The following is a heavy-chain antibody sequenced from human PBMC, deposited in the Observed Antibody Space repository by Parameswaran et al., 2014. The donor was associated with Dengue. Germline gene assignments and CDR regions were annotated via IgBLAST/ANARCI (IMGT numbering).Heavy chain of an antibody. V-gene: IGHV1-3*01. J-gene: IGHJ4*02. D-gene: IGHD5-12*01. Sequence: WVRQAPGQRLEWMGWINAGNGNTKYSQKFQGRVTFTRDTSANTAYMELSSLRSEDTAVYYCARDYLIVATGFFDYWGQGTLVTVSS. CDR3: ARDYLIVATGFFDY. CDR2: INAGNGNT.